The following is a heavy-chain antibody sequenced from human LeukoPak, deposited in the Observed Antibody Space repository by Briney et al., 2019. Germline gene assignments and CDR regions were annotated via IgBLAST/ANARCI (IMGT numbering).Heavy chain of an antibody. CDR3: AINGGGDSGYGNFDY. Sequence: GGSLRLSCAVSGFTFDDYAMHWVRQVPGKGLEWVSGINWNSDSIGYADSVKGRFTTSRDNAKNSLCLQMNSLRAEDTAFYYCAINGGGDSGYGNFDYWGQGTLVTVSS. CDR2: INWNSDSI. J-gene: IGHJ4*02. D-gene: IGHD5-12*01. CDR1: GFTFDDYA. V-gene: IGHV3-9*01.